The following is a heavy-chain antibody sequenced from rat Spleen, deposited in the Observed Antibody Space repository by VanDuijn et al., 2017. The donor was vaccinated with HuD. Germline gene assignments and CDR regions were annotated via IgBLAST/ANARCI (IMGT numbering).Heavy chain of an antibody. CDR2: ITSAGGTT. D-gene: IGHD4-2*01. V-gene: IGHV5-31*01. CDR1: GFKFNNYW. Sequence: EVQLVESGGGLVQPGRSLKLSCVTSGFKFNNYWVTWIRQAPGKGLEWVAYITSAGGTTYYVDSVKGRFTISRDNAKSTLYLQMDSLRSEDTATYYCTREDWVLDVWGQGASVTVSS. J-gene: IGHJ4*01. CDR3: TREDWVLDV.